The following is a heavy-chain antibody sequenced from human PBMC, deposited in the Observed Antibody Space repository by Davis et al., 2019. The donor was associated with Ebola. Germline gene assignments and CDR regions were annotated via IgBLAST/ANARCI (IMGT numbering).Heavy chain of an antibody. D-gene: IGHD3-10*01. CDR1: GYTFTSYA. Sequence: AASVKVSCKASGYTFTSYAMNWVRQAPGQGLEWMGWINTNTGNPTYAQGFTGRFVFSLDTSVSTAYLQISSLKAEDTAVYYCARAVSITMVRGVIKSMDVWGKGTTVTVSS. CDR2: INTNTGNP. J-gene: IGHJ6*04. V-gene: IGHV7-4-1*02. CDR3: ARAVSITMVRGVIKSMDV.